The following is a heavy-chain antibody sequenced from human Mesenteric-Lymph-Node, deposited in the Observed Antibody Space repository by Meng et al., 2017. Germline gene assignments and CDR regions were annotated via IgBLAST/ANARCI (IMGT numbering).Heavy chain of an antibody. D-gene: IGHD6-6*01. Sequence: GESLKISCAAFGFTFSSYGMHWVRQAPGKGLEWVAVIWYDGSNKYYADSVKGRFTISRDNSKNTLYLQMNSLRAEDTAVYYCARDADYSSSSYLGTKFDYWGQGTLVTVSS. CDR3: ARDADYSSSSYLGTKFDY. CDR1: GFTFSSYG. J-gene: IGHJ4*02. CDR2: IWYDGSNK. V-gene: IGHV3-33*01.